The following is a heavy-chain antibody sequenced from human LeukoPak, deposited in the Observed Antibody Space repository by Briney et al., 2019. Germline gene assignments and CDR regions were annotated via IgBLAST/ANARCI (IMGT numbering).Heavy chain of an antibody. CDR3: ARAATRYYYYGMDV. V-gene: IGHV3-23*01. CDR1: GFTFSSYA. CDR2: ISGSGGST. J-gene: IGHJ6*02. D-gene: IGHD2-15*01. Sequence: TGGSLRLSCVASGFTFSSYAMSWVRQAPGKGLEWVSVISGSGGSTYYADSVKGRLTISRDNSKNTLYLQMNSLRDEDTAVYYCARAATRYYYYGMDVWGQGTTVTVSS.